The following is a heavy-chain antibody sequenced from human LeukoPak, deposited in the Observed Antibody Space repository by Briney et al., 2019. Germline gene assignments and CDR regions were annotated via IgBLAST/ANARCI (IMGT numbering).Heavy chain of an antibody. CDR2: IYYSWTS. D-gene: IGHD6-6*01. CDR1: GDSINSYS. V-gene: IGHV4-59*08. CDR3: ARVMAARREDLNWFDP. J-gene: IGHJ5*02. Sequence: SETLSLTCTVSGDSINSYSRSWVRQPPGKGLVGMGSIYYSWTSNYNPSLKSRVTMSVDTSKNQFSLKLSSVTAADTAVYYCARVMAARREDLNWFDPWGQGTLVTVSS.